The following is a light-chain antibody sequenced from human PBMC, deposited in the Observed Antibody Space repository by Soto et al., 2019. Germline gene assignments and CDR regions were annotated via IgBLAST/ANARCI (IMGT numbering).Light chain of an antibody. CDR2: DSS. V-gene: IGKV1-33*01. J-gene: IGKJ4*01. Sequence: DIQMTQSPSSLSASVGDRVTITCQASQDISNYLSWYQQRPGKAPKLLIYDSSNLETGVPSRFSGGGSGTHFTFAISSLQPEDIATYYCQQSDSIPLTFGGGTKVDIK. CDR1: QDISNY. CDR3: QQSDSIPLT.